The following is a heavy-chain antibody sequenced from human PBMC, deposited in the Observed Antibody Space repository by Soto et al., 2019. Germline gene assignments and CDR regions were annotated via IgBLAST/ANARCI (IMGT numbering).Heavy chain of an antibody. CDR3: ARDFGSSPVPGYYYYYGMDV. CDR2: INPSGGST. D-gene: IGHD6-13*01. CDR1: GYTFTSYY. J-gene: IGHJ6*02. Sequence: GASVKVSCKASGYTFTSYYMHCVRQAPGQGLEWMGIINPSGGSTSYAQKFQGRVTMTRDTSTSTVYMELSSLRSEDMAVYYYARDFGSSPVPGYYYYYGMDVWGQGTTVTVSS. V-gene: IGHV1-46*01.